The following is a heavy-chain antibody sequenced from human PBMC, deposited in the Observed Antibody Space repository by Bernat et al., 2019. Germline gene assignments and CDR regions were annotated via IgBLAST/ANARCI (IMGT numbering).Heavy chain of an antibody. CDR3: ARDLGSFGGSIWGDY. CDR1: GFTVSSNY. D-gene: IGHD3-16*01. CDR2: IYSGGTT. V-gene: IGHV3-53*01. Sequence: EVQLVESGGGLIQPGGSLRLSCAASGFTVSSNYMSWVRQAPGKGLEWGSVIYSGGTTYYADSVKGRFTISRDNSKNTLYLQMNSLRAEDTAVYYCARDLGSFGGSIWGDYWGQGILVTVSS. J-gene: IGHJ4*02.